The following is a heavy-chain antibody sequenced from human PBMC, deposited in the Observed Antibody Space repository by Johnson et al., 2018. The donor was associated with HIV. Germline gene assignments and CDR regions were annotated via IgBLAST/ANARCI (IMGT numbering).Heavy chain of an antibody. Sequence: QVQLVESGGGVVQPGRSLRLSCTASGFTFSNYALHWVRQAPGKGLEWVAVISSDGSNKYYADSVKGRFTISRDNSKNTLYLQMNSLRAEDTAVYYCARDRDVMGVPPDAYDIWGQGTMVTVSS. CDR1: GFTFSNYA. CDR3: ARDRDVMGVPPDAYDI. V-gene: IGHV3-30-3*01. CDR2: ISSDGSNK. J-gene: IGHJ3*02. D-gene: IGHD3-16*01.